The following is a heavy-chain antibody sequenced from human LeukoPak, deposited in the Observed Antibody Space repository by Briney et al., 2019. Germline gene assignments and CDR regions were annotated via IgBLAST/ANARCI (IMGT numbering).Heavy chain of an antibody. Sequence: GGSLRLSCAASGFTFSTYGMHRVRQAPGKGLEWLAFIRYDGSNKYYADSVKGRFTISKDNSKNTLYLQMNSLKPEDTAVYYCAKEFYTSGWPEGFDIWGQGTMVTVSS. D-gene: IGHD6-19*01. V-gene: IGHV3-30*02. CDR2: IRYDGSNK. CDR3: AKEFYTSGWPEGFDI. CDR1: GFTFSTYG. J-gene: IGHJ3*02.